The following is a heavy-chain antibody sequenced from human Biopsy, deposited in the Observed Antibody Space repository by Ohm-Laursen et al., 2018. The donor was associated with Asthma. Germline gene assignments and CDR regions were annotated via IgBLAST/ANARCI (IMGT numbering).Heavy chain of an antibody. Sequence: SLRLSCTASGFTFGNFCMSWGRQTPGKGLEWVATITGDGSQKFYVDSVTGRFTISRDNSKNSLYLQMNSLRAEDTAVYYCARAFHFWSPYHAEHYQLWGQGTLVTVSS. J-gene: IGHJ1*01. D-gene: IGHD3-3*02. CDR3: ARAFHFWSPYHAEHYQL. CDR2: ITGDGSQK. CDR1: GFTFGNFC. V-gene: IGHV3-7*01.